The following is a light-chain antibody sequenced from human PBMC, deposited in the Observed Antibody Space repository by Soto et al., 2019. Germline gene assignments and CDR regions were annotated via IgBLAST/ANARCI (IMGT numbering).Light chain of an antibody. J-gene: IGKJ1*01. V-gene: IGKV3-15*01. CDR2: GAS. CDR3: QQYNTWPPVT. Sequence: EIVMTQSPATLSVSPGERGTLSCRASQSVDSNLAWYQQKPGQAPRLLIYGASTRAADIPARFSGSGSGTEFTPTISSLQSEDLAVYYCQQYNTWPPVTFGQGTKVEIK. CDR1: QSVDSN.